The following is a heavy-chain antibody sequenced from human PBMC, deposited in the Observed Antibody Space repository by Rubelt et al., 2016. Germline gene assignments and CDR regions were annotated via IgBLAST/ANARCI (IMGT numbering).Heavy chain of an antibody. CDR3: AAISTVTSGLDY. CDR2: INHSGIP. V-gene: IGHV4-4*02. CDR1: GGSIDRSPW. D-gene: IGHD4-17*01. Sequence: QVQLQESGPGLVKPSGTLSLTCAVSGGSIDRSPWWNWVRLSPGKGLEWIGEINHSGIPNYNPSPKSRTTISVDKSKKQFSLKLSSVTAAETAGYYCAAISTVTSGLDYWGQGTLITVSS. J-gene: IGHJ4*02.